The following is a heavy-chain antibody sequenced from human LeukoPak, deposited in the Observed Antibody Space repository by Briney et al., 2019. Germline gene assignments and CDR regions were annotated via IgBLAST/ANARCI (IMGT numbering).Heavy chain of an antibody. V-gene: IGHV3-21*01. CDR3: ARDWTATIVVVPAAPRGDAFDI. Sequence: GGSLRLSCAASGSTFSSYSMNWVRQAPGKGLEWVSSISSSSSYIYYADSVKGRFTISRDNAKNSLYLQMNSLRAEDTAVYYCARDWTATIVVVPAAPRGDAFDIWGQGTMVTVSS. CDR1: GSTFSSYS. J-gene: IGHJ3*02. D-gene: IGHD2-2*01. CDR2: ISSSSSYI.